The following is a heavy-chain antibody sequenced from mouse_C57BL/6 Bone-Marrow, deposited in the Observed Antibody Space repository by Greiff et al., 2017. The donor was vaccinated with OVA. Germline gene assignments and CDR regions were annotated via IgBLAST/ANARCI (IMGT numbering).Heavy chain of an antibody. CDR1: GFNIKDDY. Sequence: EVQLQQSGAELVRPGASVKLSCTASGFNIKDDYMHWVKQRPEQGLEWIGWIDPENGDTEYASKFQGKATITADTSSNTAYLQLSSLTSEDTAVYYCTTWGITTVVATPMDYWGQGTSVTVSS. CDR2: IDPENGDT. J-gene: IGHJ4*01. V-gene: IGHV14-4*01. D-gene: IGHD1-1*01. CDR3: TTWGITTVVATPMDY.